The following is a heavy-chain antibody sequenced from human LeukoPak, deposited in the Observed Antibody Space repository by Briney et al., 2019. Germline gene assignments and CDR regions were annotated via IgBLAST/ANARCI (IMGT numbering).Heavy chain of an antibody. V-gene: IGHV1-2*02. Sequence: ASVKVSCKASGYTFTGYYMHWVRQAPGQGLEWMGWINPNSGGTNYAQKFQGRVTMTRDTSISTAYMELSRLRSEDTAVYYCAREADLGDGDSTTYYFDYWGQGTLVTVSS. CDR1: GYTFTGYY. J-gene: IGHJ4*02. CDR3: AREADLGDGDSTTYYFDY. D-gene: IGHD4-17*01. CDR2: INPNSGGT.